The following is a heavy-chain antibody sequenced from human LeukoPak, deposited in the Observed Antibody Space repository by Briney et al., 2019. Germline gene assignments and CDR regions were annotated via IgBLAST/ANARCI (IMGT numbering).Heavy chain of an antibody. Sequence: PSETLSLTCAVYVGSFSGYYWSWIRQPPGKGLEWIGEINHSGSTKYNPSLKSRVTISVDTSKNQFSLKLSSVTAADTAVYYCARAEYCSSTSCQYNWFDPWGQGTLVTVSS. V-gene: IGHV4-34*01. D-gene: IGHD2-2*01. CDR2: INHSGST. CDR1: VGSFSGYY. J-gene: IGHJ5*02. CDR3: ARAEYCSSTSCQYNWFDP.